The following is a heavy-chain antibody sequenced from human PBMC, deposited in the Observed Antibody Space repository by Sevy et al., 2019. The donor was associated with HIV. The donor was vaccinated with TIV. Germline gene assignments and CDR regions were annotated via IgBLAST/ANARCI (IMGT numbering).Heavy chain of an antibody. V-gene: IGHV4-4*02. J-gene: IGHJ4*02. D-gene: IGHD3-10*01. CDR1: GGSINSNNW. CDR2: IYHSGSI. Sequence: SETLSLTCAVSGGSINSNNWWSWVRQPPGKGLEWIGEIYHSGSINYNPSLKSRVTISVDKSKKQFSLKVNSVTAADTAVYYCASRLWFGDVGGGYCDYWGQGTLVTVSS. CDR3: ASRLWFGDVGGGYCDY.